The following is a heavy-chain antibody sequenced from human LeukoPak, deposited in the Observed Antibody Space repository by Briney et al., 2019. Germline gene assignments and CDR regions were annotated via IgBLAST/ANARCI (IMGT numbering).Heavy chain of an antibody. D-gene: IGHD3-10*01. CDR2: INPSGDNK. J-gene: IGHJ4*02. Sequence: ASVKVSCKASGYTFTSYNMHWVRPALGQGVGWMGIINPSGDNKSYAQKFQGRVTMTRDTSTSTVYMELSSLRSEDTDVYYCARSMVRGVTLTPIDYWGQGTLVTISS. CDR3: ARSMVRGVTLTPIDY. CDR1: GYTFTSYN. V-gene: IGHV1-46*01.